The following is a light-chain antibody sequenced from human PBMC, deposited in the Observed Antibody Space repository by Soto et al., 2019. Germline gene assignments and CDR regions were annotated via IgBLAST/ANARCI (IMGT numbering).Light chain of an antibody. CDR3: QQRSNWPIT. Sequence: EIVLTQSPATPSLSPGERATLSCRASQSVSKSLAWYQQKPGQASRLLIYTTSNRATGIPARFSGSGSRTDFTLTISSLEPEDFAVYYCQQRSNWPITFGQGTRLEIK. V-gene: IGKV3-11*01. J-gene: IGKJ5*01. CDR2: TTS. CDR1: QSVSKS.